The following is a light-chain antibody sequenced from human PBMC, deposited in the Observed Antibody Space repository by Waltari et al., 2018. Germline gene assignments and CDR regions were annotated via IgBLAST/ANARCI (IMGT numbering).Light chain of an antibody. V-gene: IGLV4-69*01. CDR1: SGHSSNV. J-gene: IGLJ3*02. CDR2: VNSDGSH. Sequence: QLVLTQSPSASASLGASVKLTCTLSSGHSSNVIAWLQQQPAKGPRYLMKVNSDGSHSKGDEIPDRVSGSSSGTERYLTISSLQSEDEADYYCQTGGHGTWVFGGGTKLTVL. CDR3: QTGGHGTWV.